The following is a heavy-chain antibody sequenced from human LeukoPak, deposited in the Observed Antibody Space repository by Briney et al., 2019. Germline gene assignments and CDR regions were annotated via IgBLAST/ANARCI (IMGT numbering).Heavy chain of an antibody. CDR2: IGGSGEST. CDR1: GFAFSGYA. CDR3: AKGQWLVLLNNMDV. J-gene: IGHJ6*02. V-gene: IGHV3-23*01. Sequence: PGGSLRLSCAAPGFAFSGYAMSWVRQAPGKGLEWVAGIGGSGESTYYAESVKGRLSISRDNVNNIMYLEMDSLRAEDTAVYYCAKGQWLVLLNNMDVWGQGTTVTVSS. D-gene: IGHD6-19*01.